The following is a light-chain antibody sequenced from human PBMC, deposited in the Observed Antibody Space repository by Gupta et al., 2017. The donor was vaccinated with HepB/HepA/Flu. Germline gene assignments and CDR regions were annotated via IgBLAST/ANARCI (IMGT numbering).Light chain of an antibody. CDR1: QFVSSTY. V-gene: IGKV3-20*01. Sequence: EIVLTQSPGILSLSPGERATLSCRASQFVSSTYLAWYQQRPGQAPRLLMYGASSRATGIPDRFSGSGSGTDFTLTISRLEPEDFAVYYCQQYGSSQFTFGPGTKVDIK. J-gene: IGKJ3*01. CDR2: GAS. CDR3: QQYGSSQFT.